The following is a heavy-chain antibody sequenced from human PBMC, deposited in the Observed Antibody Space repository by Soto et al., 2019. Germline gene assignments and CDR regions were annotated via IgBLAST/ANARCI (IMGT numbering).Heavy chain of an antibody. CDR1: GGSISSSSNH. CDR3: ATHPPYGPLDH. D-gene: IGHD4-17*01. CDR2: IYYIENT. Sequence: QLQLQESGPGLVKPSETLSLTCTVSGGSISSSSNHWGWIRQPPGKGLGWIGNIYYIENTYYNPSLKSRVTISVDTSKNQFSLRLTSVTAADTAVYYCATHPPYGPLDHWGQGTLVTVSS. J-gene: IGHJ4*02. V-gene: IGHV4-39*01.